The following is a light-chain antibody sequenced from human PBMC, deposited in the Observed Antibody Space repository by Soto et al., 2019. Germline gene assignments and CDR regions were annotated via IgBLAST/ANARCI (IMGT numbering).Light chain of an antibody. Sequence: DIQMTQSPSSLSASVGDRVTITCRASQTINYSLNWYQQKPGKAPKLLIYTTSNLQSGVPSRFSGSGSGTDFTLTISSLQPEDFATYYCQQSYSPLWIFGQGTKLEIK. CDR1: QTINYS. CDR3: QQSYSPLWI. CDR2: TTS. J-gene: IGKJ2*01. V-gene: IGKV1-39*01.